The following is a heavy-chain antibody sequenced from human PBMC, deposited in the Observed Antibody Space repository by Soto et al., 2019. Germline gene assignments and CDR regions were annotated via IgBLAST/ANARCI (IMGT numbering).Heavy chain of an antibody. Sequence: QVQLVQSGAEVKKPGSSVKVSCKASGGTFSSYTITWVRQAPGQGLEWMGRIIPILGIANYAQKFQGRVTITADKATGTAYIELSSLRSEDTAVYYCLNIPHYWRQGTLVTVSS. CDR3: LNIPHY. CDR1: GGTFSSYT. CDR2: IIPILGIA. J-gene: IGHJ4*02. V-gene: IGHV1-69*02.